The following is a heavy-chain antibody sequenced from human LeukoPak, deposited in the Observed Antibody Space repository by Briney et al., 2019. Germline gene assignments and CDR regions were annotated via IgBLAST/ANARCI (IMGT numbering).Heavy chain of an antibody. CDR1: GGSISSFY. CDR2: FYNSGRT. V-gene: IGHV4-59*01. CDR3: ARENSNSWYLDY. J-gene: IGHJ4*02. D-gene: IGHD6-13*01. Sequence: SETLSLTCTVSGGSISSFYCSWIRQPPGKGLEWIGYFYNSGRTNYNPSLKSRVTISVDTSKNQFSLKLSSVTAADTAVYYCARENSNSWYLDYWGQGTLVTVSS.